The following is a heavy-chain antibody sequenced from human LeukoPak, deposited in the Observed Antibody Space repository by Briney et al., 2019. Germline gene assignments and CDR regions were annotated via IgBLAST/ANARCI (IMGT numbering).Heavy chain of an antibody. J-gene: IGHJ4*02. CDR3: ARGLQYSGYDFDY. CDR1: GFSFSSYR. D-gene: IGHD5-12*01. V-gene: IGHV3-48*02. CDR2: IDSSSSRI. Sequence: GGSLRLSCAASGFSFSSYRMNWVRQAPGKGLEWVSYIDSSSSRIFYADSVKGRFTISRDNAKNSLYLQMSTLRDEDTAVYYCARGLQYSGYDFDYWGQGTLVTVSS.